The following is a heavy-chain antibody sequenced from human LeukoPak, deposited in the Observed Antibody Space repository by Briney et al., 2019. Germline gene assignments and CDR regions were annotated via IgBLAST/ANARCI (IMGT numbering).Heavy chain of an antibody. CDR3: ARDENWGPDY. D-gene: IGHD7-27*01. CDR2: IEPNGGGT. J-gene: IGHJ4*02. CDR1: GYTFTGHY. Sequence: ASVKVSCKASGYTFTGHYMHWIRQAPGQGLEWMGWIEPNGGGTHFAQKFQGRLTISRDTSISTAYMELSRLSSDDTAIYYCARDENWGPDYWGQGTLVTVSS. V-gene: IGHV1-2*02.